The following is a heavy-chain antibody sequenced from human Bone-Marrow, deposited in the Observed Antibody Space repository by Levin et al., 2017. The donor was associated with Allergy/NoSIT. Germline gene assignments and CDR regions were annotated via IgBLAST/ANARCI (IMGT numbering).Heavy chain of an antibody. V-gene: IGHV4-38-2*02. D-gene: IGHD3-3*01. CDR2: IYHSGST. Sequence: SETLSLTCTVSGYSISSGYYWGWIRQPPGKGLEWIGSIYHSGSTYYNPSLKSRVTISVDTSKNQFSLKLSSVTAADTAVYYCARGGYDFWSGNLNWFDPWGQGTLVTVSS. CDR1: GYSISSGYY. CDR3: ARGGYDFWSGNLNWFDP. J-gene: IGHJ5*02.